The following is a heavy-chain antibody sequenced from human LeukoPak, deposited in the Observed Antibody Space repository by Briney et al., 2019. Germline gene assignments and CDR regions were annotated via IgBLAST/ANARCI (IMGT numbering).Heavy chain of an antibody. CDR2: ISYDGSNK. CDR1: GFTFSSYA. Sequence: GGSLRLSCAASGFTFSSYAMHWVRQAPGKGLEWVAVISYDGSNKYYADSVKGRFTISRDNSKNTLYLQMNSLRAEDTAVYYCAKMEVRGVSDYWGQGTLVTVSS. V-gene: IGHV3-30-3*02. D-gene: IGHD3-10*01. CDR3: AKMEVRGVSDY. J-gene: IGHJ4*02.